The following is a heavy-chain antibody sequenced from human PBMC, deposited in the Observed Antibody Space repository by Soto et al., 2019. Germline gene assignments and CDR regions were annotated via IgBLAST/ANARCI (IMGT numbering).Heavy chain of an antibody. J-gene: IGHJ6*02. CDR2: ISGSGGST. Sequence: GGSLRLSCAASGFTFSSYAMSWVRQAPGKGLEWVSAISGSGGSTYYADSVKGRFTISRDNSKNTLYLQMNSLRAEDTAVYYCAKGDTAMVDNYYYYYGMDVWGQGTTVTVSS. D-gene: IGHD5-18*01. CDR1: GFTFSSYA. V-gene: IGHV3-23*01. CDR3: AKGDTAMVDNYYYYYGMDV.